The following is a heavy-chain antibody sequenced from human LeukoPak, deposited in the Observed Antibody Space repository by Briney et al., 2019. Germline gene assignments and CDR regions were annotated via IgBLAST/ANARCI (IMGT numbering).Heavy chain of an antibody. Sequence: PSETLSLTCTVSGDSISSYYWSWIRQPPGKGLEWIGYIYYSGSTNYKPSLQSRVTISVDTSKNQFSLKLSSVTAADTAVYYCARLVKYYDYIWGSYRYGWFDPWGQGTLVTVSS. J-gene: IGHJ5*02. CDR1: GDSISSYY. V-gene: IGHV4-59*12. D-gene: IGHD3-16*02. CDR3: ARLVKYYDYIWGSYRYGWFDP. CDR2: IYYSGST.